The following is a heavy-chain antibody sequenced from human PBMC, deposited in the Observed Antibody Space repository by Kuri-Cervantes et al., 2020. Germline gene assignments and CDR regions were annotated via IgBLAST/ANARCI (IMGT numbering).Heavy chain of an antibody. V-gene: IGHV1-69*06. Sequence: SVKVSCKTSGYTFTTYGVSWVRQAPGQGLEWMGGIIPIFGTANYAQKFQGRVTITADKSTSTAYMELSSLRSEDTAVYYCTRGSAGAYNHYDYGMDVWGQGTTVTVSS. CDR2: IIPIFGTA. J-gene: IGHJ6*02. CDR3: TRGSAGAYNHYDYGMDV. CDR1: GYTFTTYG. D-gene: IGHD5-24*01.